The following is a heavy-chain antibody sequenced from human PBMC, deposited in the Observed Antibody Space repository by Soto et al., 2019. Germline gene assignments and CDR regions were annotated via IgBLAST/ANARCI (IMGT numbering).Heavy chain of an antibody. V-gene: IGHV4-30-4*01. CDR3: ARGSLTRGGRHDGY. J-gene: IGHJ4*02. Sequence: SETLSLTCTVSGGSISSGDYYWSWIRQPPGKGLEWIGYIYYSGSTYYNPSLKSRVTISVDTSKNQFSLKLSSVTAADTAVYYCARGSLTRGGRHDGYWGQGTLVTVSS. CDR2: IYYSGST. D-gene: IGHD2-15*01. CDR1: GGSISSGDYY.